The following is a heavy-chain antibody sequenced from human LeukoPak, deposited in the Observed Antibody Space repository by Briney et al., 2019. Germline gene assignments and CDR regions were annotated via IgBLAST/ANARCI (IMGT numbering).Heavy chain of an antibody. D-gene: IGHD5-18*01. J-gene: IGHJ4*02. V-gene: IGHV4-30-2*01. CDR2: IYHSGST. CDR3: ARDRANVDTAMVEGEFDY. Sequence: PSETLSLTCTVSGGSISSGGYYWSWIRQPPGKGPEWIGYIYHSGSTYYNPSLKSRVTISVDRSKNQFSPKLSSVTAADTAVYYCARDRANVDTAMVEGEFDYWGQGTLVTVSS. CDR1: GGSISSGGYY.